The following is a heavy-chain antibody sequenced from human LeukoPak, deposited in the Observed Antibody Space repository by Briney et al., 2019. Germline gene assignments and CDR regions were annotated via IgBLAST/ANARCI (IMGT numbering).Heavy chain of an antibody. CDR3: ASIGFGGPIDY. J-gene: IGHJ4*02. V-gene: IGHV4-30-2*01. CDR1: GGSISSGGYS. CDR2: IYHSGST. Sequence: SQTLSLTCAVSGGSISSGGYSWSWIRQPPGKGLEWIGYIYHSGSTYYNPSLKSRVTISVDRSKNQFSLKLSSATAADTAVYYCASIGFGGPIDYWGQGTLVTVSS. D-gene: IGHD3-16*01.